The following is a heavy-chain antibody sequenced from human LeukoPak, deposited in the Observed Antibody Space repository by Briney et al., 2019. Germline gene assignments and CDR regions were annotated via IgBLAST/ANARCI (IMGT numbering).Heavy chain of an antibody. J-gene: IGHJ4*02. CDR2: MNPNSGNT. V-gene: IGHV1-8*01. D-gene: IGHD3-10*01. CDR3: ARVNRGWFGSQEDY. CDR1: GYTFTSYD. Sequence: ASVKVSCKASGYTFTSYDINWVRQATGQGLEWMGWMNPNSGNTGYAQKFQGRVTMTRNTSISTAYMELSSLRSEDTAVYYYARVNRGWFGSQEDYWGQGTLVTVSS.